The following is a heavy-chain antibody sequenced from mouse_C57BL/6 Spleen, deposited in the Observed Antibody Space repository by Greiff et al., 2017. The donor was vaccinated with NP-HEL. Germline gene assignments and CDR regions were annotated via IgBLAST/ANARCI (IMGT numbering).Heavy chain of an antibody. D-gene: IGHD1-1*01. Sequence: VQRVESGPGLVAPSQSLSITCTVSGFSLTSYAISWVRQPPGKGLEWLGVIWTGGGTNYNSALKSRLSISKDNSKSQVFLKMNSLQTDDTARYYCARNMRDYYGSSYGWYFDVWGTGTTVTVSS. CDR2: IWTGGGT. CDR1: GFSLTSYA. CDR3: ARNMRDYYGSSYGWYFDV. J-gene: IGHJ1*03. V-gene: IGHV2-9-1*01.